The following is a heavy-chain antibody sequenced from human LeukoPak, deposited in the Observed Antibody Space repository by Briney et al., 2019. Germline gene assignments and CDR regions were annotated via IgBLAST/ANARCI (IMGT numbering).Heavy chain of an antibody. CDR2: MNPNSDNT. J-gene: IGHJ6*02. CDR1: GYTFTSYD. Sequence: GASVKVSCKASGYTFTSYDINWVRQATGQGLEWMGWMNPNSDNTGYAQKFQGRVTMTRNTSISTAYMELSSLRSDDTAVYYCARGTSAADPSTMDVWGQGTTVTVSS. CDR3: ARGTSAADPSTMDV. D-gene: IGHD6-25*01. V-gene: IGHV1-8*01.